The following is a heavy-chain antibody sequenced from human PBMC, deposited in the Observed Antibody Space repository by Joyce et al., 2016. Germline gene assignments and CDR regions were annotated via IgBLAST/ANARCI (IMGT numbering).Heavy chain of an antibody. J-gene: IGHJ5*02. CDR3: ARIYGINSFDP. V-gene: IGHV5-51*01. CDR2: IYPGDSDI. D-gene: IGHD2/OR15-2a*01. CDR1: GYTLGTDW. Sequence: EKQLVQSGAEVKKPGDSLNFSCQGSGYTLGTDWFAWVRQMPGKGLELMGIIYPGDSDIRYNPSFVGHVTISVDKSINTAYLQWKSLQASDSGTYFCARIYGINSFDPWGQGTLVTVSS.